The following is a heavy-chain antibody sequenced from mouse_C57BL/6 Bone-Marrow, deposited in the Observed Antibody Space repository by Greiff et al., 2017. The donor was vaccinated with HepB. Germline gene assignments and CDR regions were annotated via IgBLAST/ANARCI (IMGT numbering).Heavy chain of an antibody. V-gene: IGHV5-12*01. CDR1: GFTFSDYY. Sequence: EVKVEESGGGLVQPGGSLKLSCAASGFTFSDYYMYWVRQTPEKRLEWVAYISNGGGSTYYPDTVKGRFTISRDNAKNTLYLQMSRLKSEDTAMYYCARHPCYYDYDEGYAMDYWGQGTSVTVSS. D-gene: IGHD2-4*01. J-gene: IGHJ4*01. CDR3: ARHPCYYDYDEGYAMDY. CDR2: ISNGGGST.